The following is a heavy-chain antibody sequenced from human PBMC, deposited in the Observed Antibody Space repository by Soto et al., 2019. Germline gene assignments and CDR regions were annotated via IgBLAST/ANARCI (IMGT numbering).Heavy chain of an antibody. Sequence: SETLSLTCTVSGGSISSYYWSWIRQPPGKGLEWIGYIYYSGSTNYNPSLKSRVTISVDTSKNQFSLKLSSVTAADTAVYYCARYVLHIVVSKNLTPMNWFDPWGQGTLVTVSS. V-gene: IGHV4-59*01. CDR3: ARYVLHIVVSKNLTPMNWFDP. D-gene: IGHD2-2*01. CDR1: GGSISSYY. CDR2: IYYSGST. J-gene: IGHJ5*02.